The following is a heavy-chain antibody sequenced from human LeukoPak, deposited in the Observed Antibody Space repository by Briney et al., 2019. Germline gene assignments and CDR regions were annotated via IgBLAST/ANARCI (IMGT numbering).Heavy chain of an antibody. D-gene: IGHD6-6*01. V-gene: IGHV3-11*01. CDR2: ISSSGSTI. CDR1: GFTVSSNY. CDR3: ASDIAARPVWGY. Sequence: GGSLRLSCAASGFTVSSNYMSWIRQAPGKGLEWVSYISSSGSTIYYADSVKGRFTISRDNAENSLYLQMNSLRAEDTAVYYCASDIAARPVWGYWGQGTLVTVSS. J-gene: IGHJ4*02.